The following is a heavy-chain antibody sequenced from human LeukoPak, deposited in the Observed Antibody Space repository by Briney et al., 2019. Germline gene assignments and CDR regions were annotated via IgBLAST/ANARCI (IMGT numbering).Heavy chain of an antibody. V-gene: IGHV4-39*07. Sequence: SETLSLTCTVSGGSISSSSYYWGWIRQPPGKALEWIGNIFYSGSTYYSPSLKSRVTISVDTSKNQFSLKLSSVTAADTAVYYCARGPFNYYYYYMDVWGKGTTVTVSS. J-gene: IGHJ6*03. CDR1: GGSISSSSYY. CDR2: IFYSGST. CDR3: ARGPFNYYYYYMDV.